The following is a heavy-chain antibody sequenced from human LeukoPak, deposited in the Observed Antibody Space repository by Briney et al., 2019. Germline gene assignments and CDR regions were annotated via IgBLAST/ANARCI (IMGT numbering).Heavy chain of an antibody. J-gene: IGHJ4*02. CDR1: GFTFSNYG. V-gene: IGHV3-30*02. D-gene: IGHD2-2*01. Sequence: GGSLRLSCAASGFTFSNYGMHWVRQAPGKGLEWVAFVRSDGDIKYYADSVKGRFIISRDNSENTLYLQMNSLRAEDTAVYYCAKDLPAAYFDYWGQGTLVTVSS. CDR2: VRSDGDIK. CDR3: AKDLPAAYFDY.